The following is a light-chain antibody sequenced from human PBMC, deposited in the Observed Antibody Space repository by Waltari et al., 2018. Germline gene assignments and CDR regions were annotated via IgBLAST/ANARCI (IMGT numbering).Light chain of an antibody. Sequence: DIQMTQSPSTLSASVGDRVTITCRASQSIVSWVAWYQQKPGKAPKLLIDKASSLQSGVPSTFSGSGSGTDVTRTISSLQPDDFATYYCQQYFSGCTFGQGTNLEIK. CDR2: KAS. CDR3: QQYFSGCT. J-gene: IGKJ2*02. V-gene: IGKV1-5*03. CDR1: QSIVSW.